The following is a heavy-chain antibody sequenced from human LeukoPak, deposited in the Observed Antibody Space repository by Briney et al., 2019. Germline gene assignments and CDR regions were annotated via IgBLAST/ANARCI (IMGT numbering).Heavy chain of an antibody. CDR2: VNSDGSST. D-gene: IGHD5-12*01. Sequence: GGSLRLSCAASGFTFSSSWMHWVRQAPGQGLVWVSRVNSDGSSTVYADSVKGRFTISRDNAKNTLYLQMNSLRADDTAVYYCTRGNSGPDYWGQGTLVTVSS. V-gene: IGHV3-74*01. J-gene: IGHJ4*02. CDR1: GFTFSSSW. CDR3: TRGNSGPDY.